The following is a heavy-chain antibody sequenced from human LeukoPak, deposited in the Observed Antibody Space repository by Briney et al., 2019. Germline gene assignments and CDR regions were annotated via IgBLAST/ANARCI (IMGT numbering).Heavy chain of an antibody. Sequence: PSETLSLTCTVSGGSISSSRYYWGWIRQPPGKGLEWIGSIYYSGDTYYNPSLKSRRVTISVDTSKNQFSLRLSSVTAADTAVYYCARHQWHYYYYMGVWGKGSTVTVSS. CDR1: GGSISSSRYY. D-gene: IGHD6-19*01. CDR2: IYYSGDT. V-gene: IGHV4-39*01. J-gene: IGHJ6*03. CDR3: ARHQWHYYYYMGV.